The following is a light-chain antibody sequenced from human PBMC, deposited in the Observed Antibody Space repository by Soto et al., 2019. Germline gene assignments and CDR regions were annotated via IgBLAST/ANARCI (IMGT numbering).Light chain of an antibody. J-gene: IGKJ2*01. CDR2: AAS. CDR3: QQSYSTPYT. Sequence: DIQMTQSPSSLSASVGDRVTITCRAGQSTSIYVNWYQQKPGKAPKLLIYAASSLQSGVPSRFSGSESGTDFTLTISSLQPEDFAKYYCQQSYSTPYTFGQGTKLAIK. V-gene: IGKV1-39*01. CDR1: QSTSIY.